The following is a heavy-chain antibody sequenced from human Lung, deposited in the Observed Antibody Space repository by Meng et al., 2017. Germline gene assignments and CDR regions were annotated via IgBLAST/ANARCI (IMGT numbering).Heavy chain of an antibody. J-gene: IGHJ4*02. D-gene: IGHD2-2*01. CDR1: GYSFTNYG. Sequence: QVHLAQSGPELRQSGALITGTSQASGYSFTNYGINWVRQAPGKGLEWMGWTSTYNSNRNYAQSLQGRVTMTTDTSTTTAYMELRSLTFDDTAVYYCARGRHCSSTTCYLSDSWGQGTLVTVSS. CDR3: ARGRHCSSTTCYLSDS. V-gene: IGHV1-18*01. CDR2: TSTYNSNR.